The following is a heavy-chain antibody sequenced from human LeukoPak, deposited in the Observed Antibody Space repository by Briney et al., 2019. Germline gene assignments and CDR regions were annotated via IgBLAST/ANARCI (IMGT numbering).Heavy chain of an antibody. CDR1: GFTFSSYW. Sequence: GGSLRLSCAASGFTFSSYWMHWVRQAPGKGLVWVSRINSDGSSTSYADSVKGRFTISRDNSKNTLYLQMNSLRAEDTAIYYCAKNGDRGAYCSGGSCYPYYYYYMNVWGKGTTVTISS. J-gene: IGHJ6*03. V-gene: IGHV3-74*01. CDR2: INSDGSST. D-gene: IGHD2-15*01. CDR3: AKNGDRGAYCSGGSCYPYYYYYMNV.